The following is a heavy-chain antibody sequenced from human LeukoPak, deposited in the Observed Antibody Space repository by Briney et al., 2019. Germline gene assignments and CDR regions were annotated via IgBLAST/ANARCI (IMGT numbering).Heavy chain of an antibody. J-gene: IGHJ4*02. CDR1: EFTFGSFA. D-gene: IGHD3-22*01. Sequence: QPGGSLRLSCAASEFTFGSFAMSWVRQAPGKGLEWVSRVSGSGGSTYYADSVKGRFSISRDNSKNTLYLQMNNLRAEDTAVYYCARDGSGYGSFDYWGRGTLVTVSS. V-gene: IGHV3-23*01. CDR2: VSGSGGST. CDR3: ARDGSGYGSFDY.